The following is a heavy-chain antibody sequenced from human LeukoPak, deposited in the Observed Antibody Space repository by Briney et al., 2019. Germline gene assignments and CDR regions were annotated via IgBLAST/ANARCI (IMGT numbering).Heavy chain of an antibody. CDR1: GFTFSDYW. Sequence: GGSLRLSCAVSGFTFSDYWMNWVRQAPGKGLEWVASIRQDGGEKSYVDSVKGRFTISRDNTKRSLYLQMSSLRAEDTAVYYCARYGTAAGLYFDLWGQGTLFTVSS. J-gene: IGHJ4*01. CDR3: ARYGTAAGLYFDL. V-gene: IGHV3-7*01. D-gene: IGHD6-13*01. CDR2: IRQDGGEK.